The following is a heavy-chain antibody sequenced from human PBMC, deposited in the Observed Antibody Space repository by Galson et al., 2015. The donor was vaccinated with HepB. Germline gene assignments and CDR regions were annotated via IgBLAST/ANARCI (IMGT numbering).Heavy chain of an antibody. V-gene: IGHV2-70*11. CDR3: ARIRSAGDYEGYAFDI. CDR2: IDWDDDK. CDR1: GFSLSTSGMC. D-gene: IGHD4-17*01. J-gene: IGHJ3*02. Sequence: ALVKPTQTLTLTCTFSGFSLSTSGMCVSWIRQPPGKALEWLARIDWDDDKYYSTSLKTRLTISKDTSKNQVVLTMTNMDPVDTATYYCARIRSAGDYEGYAFDIWGQGTMVTVSS.